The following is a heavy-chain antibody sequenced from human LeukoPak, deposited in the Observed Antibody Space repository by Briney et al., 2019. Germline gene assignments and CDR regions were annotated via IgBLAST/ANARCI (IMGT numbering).Heavy chain of an antibody. CDR1: GGSLNRYY. CDR2: IYYSGST. Sequence: PSETLSLTCTVSGGSLNRYYWSWIRQPPGKGLEWIGNIYYSGSTNYNPSLKSRVTISIDTSKNQFSLKLSSVTAADTAVYYCASTANYYGSGSYYKNWGQGTLVTVSS. V-gene: IGHV4-59*01. J-gene: IGHJ4*02. CDR3: ASTANYYGSGSYYKN. D-gene: IGHD3-10*01.